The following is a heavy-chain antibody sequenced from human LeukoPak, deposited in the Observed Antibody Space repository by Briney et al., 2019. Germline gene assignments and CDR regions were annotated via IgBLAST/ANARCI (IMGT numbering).Heavy chain of an antibody. CDR2: FNWDGDST. CDR1: GFTFDGYG. V-gene: IGHV3-20*04. CDR3: AREGRIYTYGPGSFDY. Sequence: GGSLRLSCAASGFTFDGYGMSWVRQVPGKGLEWVPGFNWDGDSTGYADSVKGRFTISRDNAKNSLYLQMNSLRVDDTALYYCAREGRIYTYGPGSFDYWGQGTGVTVSS. D-gene: IGHD3-10*01. J-gene: IGHJ4*02.